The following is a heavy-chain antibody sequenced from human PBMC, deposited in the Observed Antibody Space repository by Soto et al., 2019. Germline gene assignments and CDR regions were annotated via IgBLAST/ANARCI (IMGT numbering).Heavy chain of an antibody. Sequence: SETLSLTCAVYGGSFSGYYWSWIRQPPGKGLEWIGEINHSGSTNYNPSLKSRVTISVDTSKNQFSLKLSSVTAADTAVYYCARGKLSDYVWGSYRYHFDYWGQGTVVT. CDR2: INHSGST. J-gene: IGHJ4*02. CDR3: ARGKLSDYVWGSYRYHFDY. CDR1: GGSFSGYY. V-gene: IGHV4-34*01. D-gene: IGHD3-16*02.